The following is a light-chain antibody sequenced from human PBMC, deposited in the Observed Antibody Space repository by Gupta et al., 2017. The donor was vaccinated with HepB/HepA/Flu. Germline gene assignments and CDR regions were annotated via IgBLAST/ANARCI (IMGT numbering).Light chain of an antibody. V-gene: IGLV1-40*01. CDR1: RSNIGAGYD. CDR2: GNS. J-gene: IGLJ2*01. CDR3: QAYDSSFVV. Sequence: QSVLTRPPSVSGAPGPRVTTPGTGNRSNIGAGYDVHWYPQLPGTAPKLLIYGNSNRPSVDPDRFLGPQSGTPASLAITGFQAEDGADYFCQAYDSSFVVFGGGTKLTVL.